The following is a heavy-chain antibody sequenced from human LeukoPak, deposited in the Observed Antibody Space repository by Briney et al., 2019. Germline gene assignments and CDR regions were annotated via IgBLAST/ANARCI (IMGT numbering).Heavy chain of an antibody. D-gene: IGHD2-8*01. CDR3: ARLGLWSMVQLFDY. CDR2: INHSGST. V-gene: IGHV4-34*01. Sequence: PSETLSLTCAVYGGSFSGYYWSWIRQPPGKGLEWIGEINHSGSTNYNPSLKSRVTISADTSKNQFSLKLSSVTAADTAVYYCARLGLWSMVQLFDYWGQGTLVTVSS. J-gene: IGHJ4*02. CDR1: GGSFSGYY.